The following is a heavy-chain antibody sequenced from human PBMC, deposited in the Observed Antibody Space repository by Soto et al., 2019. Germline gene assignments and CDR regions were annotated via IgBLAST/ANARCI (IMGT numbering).Heavy chain of an antibody. CDR3: GTTTVYYYYYGMDV. V-gene: IGHV3-53*04. CDR2: IYSGGST. D-gene: IGHD4-17*01. J-gene: IGHJ6*02. Sequence: GGSLRLSCAASGFTVSSNYMSWVRQAPGKGLEWVSVIYSGGSTYYADSVKGRFTISRHNSKNTLYLQMNSLRAEDTAVYYCGTTTVYYYYYGMDVWGQGTTVTVSS. CDR1: GFTVSSNY.